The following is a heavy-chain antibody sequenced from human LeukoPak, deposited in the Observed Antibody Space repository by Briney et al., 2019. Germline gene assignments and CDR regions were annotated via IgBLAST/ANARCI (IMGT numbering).Heavy chain of an antibody. CDR2: IYYSGST. CDR1: GGSISSGSYY. CDR3: ARTHRSGFSFDY. V-gene: IGHV4-39*07. J-gene: IGHJ4*02. Sequence: SETLSLTCTVSGGSISSGSYYWGWIRQPPGKGLEWIGSIYYSGSTYYNPSLKSRVTISVDTSKNQFSLKLSSVTAVDTAVYYCARTHRSGFSFDYWGQGILVTVSS. D-gene: IGHD6-19*01.